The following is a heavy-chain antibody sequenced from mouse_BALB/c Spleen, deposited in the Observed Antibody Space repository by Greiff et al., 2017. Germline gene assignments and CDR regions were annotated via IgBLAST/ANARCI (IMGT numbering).Heavy chain of an antibody. Sequence: VMLVESGPGLVAPSQSLSITCTVSGFSLTSYGVHWVRQPPGKGLEWLGVIWAGGSTNYNSALMSRLSISKDNSKSQVFLKMNSLQTDDTAMYYCARDHGNYAYYYAMDYWGQGTSVTVSS. CDR2: IWAGGST. V-gene: IGHV2-9*02. J-gene: IGHJ4*01. CDR3: ARDHGNYAYYYAMDY. CDR1: GFSLTSYG. D-gene: IGHD2-1*01.